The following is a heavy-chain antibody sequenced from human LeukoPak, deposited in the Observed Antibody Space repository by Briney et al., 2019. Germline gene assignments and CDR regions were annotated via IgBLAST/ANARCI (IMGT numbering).Heavy chain of an antibody. Sequence: GGSLRLSCAASGCTFRDYYMSWIRQAPGKGLEWVSYISSSGRTIYYADSVKGRFTISRDNAKNSLYLQMNSLRAEDTAVYYCASEREELRYFDWSIEGNWFDPWGQGTLITVSS. CDR2: ISSSGRTI. V-gene: IGHV3-11*04. CDR3: ASEREELRYFDWSIEGNWFDP. J-gene: IGHJ5*02. D-gene: IGHD3-9*01. CDR1: GCTFRDYY.